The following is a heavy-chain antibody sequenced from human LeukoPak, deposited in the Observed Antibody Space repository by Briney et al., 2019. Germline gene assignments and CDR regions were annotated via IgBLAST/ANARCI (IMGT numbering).Heavy chain of an antibody. CDR2: INPSGGST. Sequence: GASVKVSCKASGYTFTSYYMHWVRQAPGQGLEWMGIINPSGGSTSYAQKFQGRVTMTRDTSISTAYMELSRLRSEDTAVYYCARGGSTIFGVVKNNWFDPWGQGTLVTVSS. J-gene: IGHJ5*02. CDR3: ARGGSTIFGVVKNNWFDP. CDR1: GYTFTSYY. V-gene: IGHV1-46*01. D-gene: IGHD3-3*01.